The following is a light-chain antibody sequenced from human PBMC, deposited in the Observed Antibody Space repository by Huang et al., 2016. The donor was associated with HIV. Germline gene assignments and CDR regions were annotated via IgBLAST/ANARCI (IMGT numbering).Light chain of an antibody. J-gene: IGKJ1*01. V-gene: IGKV1-5*03. CDR2: EAS. Sequence: DIQMTQSSSTLSASVGDRVTIACRASQRFRTWLGWYQQKAGRAPNLLIYEASTLESGVPSRFSGGGSGTDFTLTISSLQPDDFATYYCQQYKSFPWTFGQGTKVEV. CDR3: QQYKSFPWT. CDR1: QRFRTW.